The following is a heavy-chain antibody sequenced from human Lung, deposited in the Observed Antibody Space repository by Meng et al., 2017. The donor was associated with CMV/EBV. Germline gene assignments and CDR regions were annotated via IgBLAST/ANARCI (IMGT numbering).Heavy chain of an antibody. J-gene: IGHJ5*02. V-gene: IGHV3-30*02. Sequence: GGALRLXCAASGFTFSSYGMHWVRQAPGKGLEWVAFIRYDGSNKYYADSVKGRFTISRDNSKNTLYLQMNSLRAEDTAVYYCAKDSPIGYTSSSSGNWFEPWXPGTXVTVSS. CDR2: IRYDGSNK. D-gene: IGHD6-6*01. CDR3: AKDSPIGYTSSSSGNWFEP. CDR1: GFTFSSYG.